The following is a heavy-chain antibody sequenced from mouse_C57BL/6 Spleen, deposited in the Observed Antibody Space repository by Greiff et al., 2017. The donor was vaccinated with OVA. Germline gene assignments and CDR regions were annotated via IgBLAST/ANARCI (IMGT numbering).Heavy chain of an antibody. CDR1: GFTFSDYG. CDR3: ARLSNLYAMDY. CDR2: ISSGSSTI. J-gene: IGHJ4*01. V-gene: IGHV5-17*01. Sequence: EVKLMESGGGLVKPGGSLKLSCAASGFTFSDYGMHWVRQAPEKGLEWVAYISSGSSTIYYADTVKGRFTISRDNAKNTLFLQMTSLRSEDTAMYYCARLSNLYAMDYWGQGTSVTVSS. D-gene: IGHD2-5*01.